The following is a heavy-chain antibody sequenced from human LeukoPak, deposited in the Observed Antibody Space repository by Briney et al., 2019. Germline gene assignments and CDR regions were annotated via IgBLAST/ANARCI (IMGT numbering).Heavy chain of an antibody. V-gene: IGHV5-51*01. J-gene: IGHJ4*02. CDR3: ARPGGYCSSTSCYPFFDS. CDR2: IYPGDSDT. D-gene: IGHD2-2*01. CDR1: GYTSTTYW. Sequence: GESLKISCKGSGYTSTTYWIAWVRQMPGKDLEWMGIIYPGDSDTRYSPSFQSQVTISADKSISTAYLQLSSLKASDTAMYYCARPGGYCSSTSCYPFFDSWGQGTLVTVSS.